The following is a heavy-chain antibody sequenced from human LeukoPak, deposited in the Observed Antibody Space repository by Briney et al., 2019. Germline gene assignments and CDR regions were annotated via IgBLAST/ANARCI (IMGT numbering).Heavy chain of an antibody. CDR1: GYTFTGYY. CDR3: ARARRRVVVTAIGY. D-gene: IGHD2-21*02. Sequence: GASVKVSCKASGYTFTGYYMHWVRQAPGQGLEWMGWINPNSGGTNYAQKFQGRVTTTRDTSISTAYMELSRLRSDDTAVYYCARARRRVVVTAIGYWGQGTLVTVSS. V-gene: IGHV1-2*02. CDR2: INPNSGGT. J-gene: IGHJ4*02.